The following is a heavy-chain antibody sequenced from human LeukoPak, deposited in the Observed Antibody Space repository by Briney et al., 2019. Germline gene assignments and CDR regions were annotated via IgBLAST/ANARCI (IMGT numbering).Heavy chain of an antibody. D-gene: IGHD3-3*01. V-gene: IGHV3-23*01. Sequence: PGGSLRLSCAASGFTFSSSAMSWVRQAPGKGLEWVSGISDSGGSTYYADSVKGRFTISRDNSKNTLYIQMNSLRAEDTAVYYCSKDYFSIPSFPWFDPWGQGTLVTVSS. CDR1: GFTFSSSA. J-gene: IGHJ5*02. CDR2: ISDSGGST. CDR3: SKDYFSIPSFPWFDP.